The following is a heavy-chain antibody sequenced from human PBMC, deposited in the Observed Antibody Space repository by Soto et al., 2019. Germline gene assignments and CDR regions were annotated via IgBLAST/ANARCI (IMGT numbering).Heavy chain of an antibody. CDR3: ARGLVVVVSRDWFDP. V-gene: IGHV3-30*03. J-gene: IGHJ5*02. CDR1: GFTFSNYA. Sequence: GGSLRLSCAVSGFTFSNYAMHWVRQAPGKGLEWVAVISDDGSNKYYADSVMGRFTISRDNSKNRLYLQMNSLRVEDTAVYYCARGLVVVVSRDWFDPWGQGTLVTVSS. D-gene: IGHD3-22*01. CDR2: ISDDGSNK.